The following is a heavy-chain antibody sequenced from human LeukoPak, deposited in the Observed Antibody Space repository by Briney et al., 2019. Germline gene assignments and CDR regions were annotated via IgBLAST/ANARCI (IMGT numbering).Heavy chain of an antibody. CDR3: ARGNLRWLQLRSFDY. J-gene: IGHJ4*02. D-gene: IGHD5-24*01. CDR1: GGSISSYY. V-gene: IGHV4-59*12. Sequence: SETLSLTCTVSGGSISSYYWSWIRQPPGKGLEWIGYIYYSGSTNYNPSLKSRVTISVDTSKNQFSLKLSSVTAADTAVYYCARGNLRWLQLRSFDYWGQGTLVTVSS. CDR2: IYYSGST.